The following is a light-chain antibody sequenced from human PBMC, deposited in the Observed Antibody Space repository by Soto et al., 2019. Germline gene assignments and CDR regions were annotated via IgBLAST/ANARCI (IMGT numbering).Light chain of an antibody. CDR2: NTS. Sequence: EIVLTQSPGTLSLSPGEGATVSCRVSQSINSKSLVWYQRKFGQAPRLLIYNTSTRATGIPDRFSGSGSGTDFTLIISGLEPEDFAVYYCQYYGGSFIFGPGTKVDFK. CDR3: QYYGGSFI. CDR1: QSINSKS. V-gene: IGKV3-20*01. J-gene: IGKJ3*01.